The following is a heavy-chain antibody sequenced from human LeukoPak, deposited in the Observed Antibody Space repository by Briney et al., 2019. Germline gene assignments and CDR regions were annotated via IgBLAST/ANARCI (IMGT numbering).Heavy chain of an antibody. J-gene: IGHJ3*02. V-gene: IGHV5-51*01. Sequence: GESLKISCKGSGYSFTSYWIGWVRQMPGKGLEWMGIIYPGDSDTRYSPSFQGQVTISADKSISTAYLQWSSLKASDTAMYYCAAYHDYGDYSWVSRAFDIWGQGTMVTVSS. CDR1: GYSFTSYW. D-gene: IGHD4-17*01. CDR2: IYPGDSDT. CDR3: AAYHDYGDYSWVSRAFDI.